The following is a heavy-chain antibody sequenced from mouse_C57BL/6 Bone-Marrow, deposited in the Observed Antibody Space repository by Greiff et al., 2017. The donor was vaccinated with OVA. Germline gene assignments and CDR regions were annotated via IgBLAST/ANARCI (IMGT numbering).Heavy chain of an antibody. CDR3: ARGGYYDYDGGAWFAY. V-gene: IGHV1-18*01. CDR2: INSNNGGT. CDR1: GYTFTDYN. D-gene: IGHD2-4*01. J-gene: IGHJ3*01. Sequence: EVQLQQSGPELAKPGASVKIPCKASGYTFTDYNMDWVQQSHGKSLEWIGDINSNNGGTIYNQQFKGKATLTVDKSSSTAYMELRSLTSEDPAVYYCARGGYYDYDGGAWFAYWGQGTLVTVSA.